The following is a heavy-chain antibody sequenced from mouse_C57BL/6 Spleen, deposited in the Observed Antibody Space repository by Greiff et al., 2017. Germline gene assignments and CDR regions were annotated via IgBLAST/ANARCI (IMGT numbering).Heavy chain of an antibody. CDR3: ARDGDYDYPWFAY. D-gene: IGHD2-4*01. CDR1: GFTFSSYA. CDR2: ISDGGSYT. J-gene: IGHJ3*01. V-gene: IGHV5-4*01. Sequence: EVQRVESGGGLVKPGGSLKLSCAASGFTFSSYAMPWVRQNPEKRLEWVATISDGGSYTYSPDNVKGRFTISRDNAKNNMYLQMSHLKSEDTAMYYCARDGDYDYPWFAYWGQGTLVTVSA.